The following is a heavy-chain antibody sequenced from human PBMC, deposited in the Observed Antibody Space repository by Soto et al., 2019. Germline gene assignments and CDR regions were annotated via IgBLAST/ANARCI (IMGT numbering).Heavy chain of an antibody. CDR1: GGSISSYY. D-gene: IGHD1-7*01. CDR2: IYYSGST. J-gene: IGHJ4*02. CDR3: AREVIWAGTQSSPDY. Sequence: PSETLSLTCTVSGGSISSYYWSWIRQPPGKGLEWIGYIYYSGSTNYNPSLKSRVTISVDTSKNQFSLKLSSVTAADTAVYYCAREVIWAGTQSSPDYWGQGTLVTVSS. V-gene: IGHV4-59*01.